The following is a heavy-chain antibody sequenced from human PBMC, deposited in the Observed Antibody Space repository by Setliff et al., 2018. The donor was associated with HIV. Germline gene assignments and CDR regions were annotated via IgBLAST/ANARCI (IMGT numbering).Heavy chain of an antibody. CDR3: ARERSRGYTDPPRFDY. CDR1: GDSISTSSYF. CDR2: FHYSATS. D-gene: IGHD5-18*01. V-gene: IGHV4-39*02. J-gene: IGHJ4*02. Sequence: SETLSLTCHVTGDSISTSSYFWGWIRQPPGKGLEWIGSFHYSATSSYNPSLRSRVTMSVDTSKNQFSLRLTSVTAADTAVYYCARERSRGYTDPPRFDYWGQGTLVTVSS.